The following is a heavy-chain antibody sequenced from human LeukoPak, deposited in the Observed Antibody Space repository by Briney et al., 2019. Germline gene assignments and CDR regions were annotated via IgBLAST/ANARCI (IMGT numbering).Heavy chain of an antibody. CDR2: IYDSGST. D-gene: IGHD5-24*01. CDR1: GGSISSYY. Sequence: SETLSLTCTVSGGSISSYYWSWIRQPPGKGLEWIGYIYDSGSTSYSPSLKSRVTISVDTSKNQFSLKLTSVTAADTALYYCAKWSRDGNHFDYWGQGTLVTVSS. CDR3: AKWSRDGNHFDY. V-gene: IGHV4-59*01. J-gene: IGHJ4*02.